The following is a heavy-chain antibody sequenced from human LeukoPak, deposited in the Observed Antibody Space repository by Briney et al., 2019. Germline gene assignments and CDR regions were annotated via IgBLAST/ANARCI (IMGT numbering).Heavy chain of an antibody. CDR1: GGSISSYY. Sequence: PSETLSLTCTVSGGSISSYYWSWIRQPPGKGLEWIGYIYYSGSTNYNPSLKSRVTISVDTSKNQFSLKLSSVTAADTAVYYCARAKFSDCSGGSCYYYFDYWGQGTLVTVSS. D-gene: IGHD2-15*01. CDR3: ARAKFSDCSGGSCYYYFDY. CDR2: IYYSGST. V-gene: IGHV4-59*01. J-gene: IGHJ4*02.